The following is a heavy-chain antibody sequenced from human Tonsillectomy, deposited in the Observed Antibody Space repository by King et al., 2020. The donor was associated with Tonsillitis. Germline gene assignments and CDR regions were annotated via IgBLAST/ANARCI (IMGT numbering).Heavy chain of an antibody. Sequence: VQLPQWGAGLLKPSETLSLTCAVYGGSFSGYYWSWIRQPPGKGLEWIGEINHSGSTNYNPSLKSRVTISIDTSKNQFSLKLSSVTAADTAVYYCACTPYGSGSASWFDPWGQGTLVTVSS. CDR1: GGSFSGYY. CDR3: ACTPYGSGSASWFDP. V-gene: IGHV4-34*01. J-gene: IGHJ5*02. D-gene: IGHD3-10*01. CDR2: INHSGST.